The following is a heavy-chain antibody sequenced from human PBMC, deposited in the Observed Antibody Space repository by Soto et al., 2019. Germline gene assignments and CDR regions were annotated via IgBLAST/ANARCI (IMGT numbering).Heavy chain of an antibody. Sequence: GESLKISCQGSGYSFTSYWIGWVRQMPGKGLEWMGIIYPGDSDTRYSPSFQGQVTISADKSISTAYLQWSSLKASDTAMYYCARVSGAAEYYYYGMDVWGQGTTVTVSS. CDR1: GYSFTSYW. CDR2: IYPGDSDT. J-gene: IGHJ6*02. CDR3: ARVSGAAEYYYYGMDV. D-gene: IGHD1-26*01. V-gene: IGHV5-51*01.